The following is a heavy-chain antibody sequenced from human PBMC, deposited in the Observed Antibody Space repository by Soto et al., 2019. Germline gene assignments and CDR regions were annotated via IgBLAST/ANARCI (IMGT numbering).Heavy chain of an antibody. CDR1: GFTFSSYG. V-gene: IGHV3-30*18. J-gene: IGHJ4*02. CDR3: AKAGSGGTYYFDY. CDR2: ISYDGSNK. D-gene: IGHD3-10*01. Sequence: QVQLVESGGGVVQPGRSLRLSCAASGFTFSSYGMHWVRQAPGKGLEWVAVISYDGSNKHYADSVKGRFTISRDNSKHTLYLQMNSLRAEDTAVYYCAKAGSGGTYYFDYWGQGTLVTVSS.